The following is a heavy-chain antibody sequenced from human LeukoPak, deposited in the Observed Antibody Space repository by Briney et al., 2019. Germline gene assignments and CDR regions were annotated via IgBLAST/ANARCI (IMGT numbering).Heavy chain of an antibody. CDR3: ARLAGVLFGELLYGWFDP. V-gene: IGHV4-59*08. D-gene: IGHD3-10*02. J-gene: IGHJ5*02. CDR2: IYYSGST. Sequence: PSETLSLTCTVSGGSISSYYWSWIRQPPGKGLEWIGYIYYSGSTKYNPSLKSRVTISVETSKNQFSLKLSSVTAADTAVYYCARLAGVLFGELLYGWFDPWGQGTLVTVSS. CDR1: GGSISSYY.